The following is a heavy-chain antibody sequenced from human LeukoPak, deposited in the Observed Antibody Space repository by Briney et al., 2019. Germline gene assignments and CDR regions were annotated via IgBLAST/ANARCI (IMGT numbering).Heavy chain of an antibody. V-gene: IGHV1-18*01. CDR1: GYTFTSYG. Sequence: AASVTVSCKASGYTFTSYGISWVRQAPGQGLEWMGWISAYNGNTNYAQKLQGRVTMTTDTSTSTAYMELRSLRSDDTAVYYCARDTRRSIVVVTAPIDYWGQGTLVTVSS. CDR2: ISAYNGNT. J-gene: IGHJ4*02. D-gene: IGHD2-21*02. CDR3: ARDTRRSIVVVTAPIDY.